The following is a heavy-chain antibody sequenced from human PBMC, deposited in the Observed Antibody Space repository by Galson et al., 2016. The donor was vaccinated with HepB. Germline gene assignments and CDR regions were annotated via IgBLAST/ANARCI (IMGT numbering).Heavy chain of an antibody. D-gene: IGHD2/OR15-2a*01. J-gene: IGHJ5*02. CDR1: GGSFSDYY. CDR3: ARQPVSARRFDP. V-gene: IGHV4-34*01. Sequence: SETLSLTCAVYGGSFSDYYWSWIRQPPGKGLEWIGEINHSGNTNYNPSLKSRVTVSVDTSKNQFSLRLTSVTAADTAVYYCARQPVSARRFDPWGQGTLVTVSS. CDR2: INHSGNT.